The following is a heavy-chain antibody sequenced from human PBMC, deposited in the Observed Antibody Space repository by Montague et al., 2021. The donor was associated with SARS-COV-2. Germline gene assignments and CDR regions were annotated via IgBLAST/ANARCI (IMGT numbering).Heavy chain of an antibody. CDR2: STCSDDRT. D-gene: IGHD3-10*01. CDR3: AKDSYYIGWGYGMDV. V-gene: IGHV3-23*01. CDR1: GFTFSNSA. J-gene: IGHJ6*02. Sequence: SLRLSCAASGFTFSNSAMHWVRQAPGKGLEWVSRSTCSDDRTHYXDSVKGRFTISRDNSKNVLYLQMNSLRAEDTAVYYCAKDSYYIGWGYGMDVWGQGTTVTVSS.